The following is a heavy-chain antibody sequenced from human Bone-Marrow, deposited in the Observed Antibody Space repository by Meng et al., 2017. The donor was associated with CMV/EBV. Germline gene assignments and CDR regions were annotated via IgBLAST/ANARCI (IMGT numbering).Heavy chain of an antibody. D-gene: IGHD2-21*01. CDR2: IIPIFGTA. J-gene: IGHJ6*02. V-gene: IGHV1-69*05. Sequence: SVKVSCKASGGTFSSYAISWVRQAPEQGLEWMGGIIPIFGTANYAQKFQGRVTITTDESTSTAYMELSSLRSEDTAVYYCAGTLFRAYYYYGMDVWGQGTTVTVSS. CDR3: AGTLFRAYYYYGMDV. CDR1: GGTFSSYA.